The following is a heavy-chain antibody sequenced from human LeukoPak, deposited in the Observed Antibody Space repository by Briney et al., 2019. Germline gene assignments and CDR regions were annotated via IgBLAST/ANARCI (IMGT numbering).Heavy chain of an antibody. CDR2: ISWNTVSV. CDR3: ARGSGEGSGPQTGYYYGMDV. V-gene: IGHV3-9*01. D-gene: IGHD3-10*01. Sequence: PGGSLRLSCAASGFTFDDYAMHWVRQGPGKGLEWVSGISWNTVSVHYADSVKGRFTISRDNAKNSLYLQMNSLRAEDTALYHCARGSGEGSGPQTGYYYGMDVWGQGTTVTVSS. J-gene: IGHJ6*02. CDR1: GFTFDDYA.